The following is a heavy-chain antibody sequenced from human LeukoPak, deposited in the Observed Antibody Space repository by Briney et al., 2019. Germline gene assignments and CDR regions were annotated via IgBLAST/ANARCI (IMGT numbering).Heavy chain of an antibody. CDR1: GFSFRDRY. Sequence: GGSLRLSCAASGFSFRDRYMGWVRQAPGKGLAWVSYISSSSHYTNYEASVKGRFTISRDNAKNSLYLQMNSLRAEDTAVYYCARDHYYGMDVWGQGTTVTVSS. CDR3: ARDHYYGMDV. V-gene: IGHV3-11*05. CDR2: ISSSSHYT. J-gene: IGHJ6*02.